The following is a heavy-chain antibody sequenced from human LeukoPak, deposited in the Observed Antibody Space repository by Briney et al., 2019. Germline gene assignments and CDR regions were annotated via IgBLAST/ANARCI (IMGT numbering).Heavy chain of an antibody. J-gene: IGHJ4*02. CDR2: ISGSGGST. Sequence: GGSLRLSCAASGFTFSSYAMSWVRQAPGKGLEWVSAISGSGGSTYYADSVKGRFTISRDNSKNTLYLQMNSLRAEDTAVYYCARDRSDLNYGDTFDYWGQGTLVTVSS. V-gene: IGHV3-23*01. CDR3: ARDRSDLNYGDTFDY. CDR1: GFTFSSYA. D-gene: IGHD4-17*01.